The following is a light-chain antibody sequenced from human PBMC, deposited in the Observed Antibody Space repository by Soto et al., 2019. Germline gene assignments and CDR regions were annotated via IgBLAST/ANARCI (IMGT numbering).Light chain of an antibody. CDR1: SSDVGRYNY. J-gene: IGLJ1*01. CDR3: SSFTSSSTFV. CDR2: DVS. Sequence: QSVLAQPASVSGSRGQSITISCTGTSSDVGRYNYVSWFQQHPGKVPKLIIYDVSTWPSGVSDRFSGSKSGNTASLTISGLHPEDEADYYCSSFTSSSTFVSGTGTKVTVL. V-gene: IGLV2-14*03.